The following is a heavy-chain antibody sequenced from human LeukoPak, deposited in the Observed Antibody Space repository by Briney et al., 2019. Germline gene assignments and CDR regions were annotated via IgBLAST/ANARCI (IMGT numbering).Heavy chain of an antibody. V-gene: IGHV1-46*01. CDR1: GYTFTTYY. Sequence: AASVKVSCKTSGYTFTTYYMHWVRQALGQGLEWMGIIDPSGGSTSYAQKFQGRVTMTRDTSTSTVYLELSSLRSDDTAVYYCARLSQTFDIWGRGTLVTVSS. CDR3: ARLSQTFDI. CDR2: IDPSGGST. J-gene: IGHJ3*02.